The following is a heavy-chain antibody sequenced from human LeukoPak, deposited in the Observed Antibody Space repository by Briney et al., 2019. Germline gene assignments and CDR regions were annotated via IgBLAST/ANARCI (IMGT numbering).Heavy chain of an antibody. CDR2: IRSKADGGTT. CDR1: GFTFTNAW. Sequence: PGGSLRLSCTASGFTFTNAWMSWVRQAPGKGLEWVGRIRSKADGGTTDYAAPVKGRFAISRDDSKNTVYLQMNSLKTEDTAVYYCTTDVGVVVITNYWYFDLWGRGTLVTVSS. CDR3: TTDVGVVVITNYWYFDL. D-gene: IGHD3-22*01. J-gene: IGHJ2*01. V-gene: IGHV3-15*01.